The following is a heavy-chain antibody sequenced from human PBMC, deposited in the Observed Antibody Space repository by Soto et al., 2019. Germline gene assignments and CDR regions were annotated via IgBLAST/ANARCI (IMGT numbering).Heavy chain of an antibody. D-gene: IGHD2-21*01. Sequence: EGRLLESGGGLVQPGGSLEVSCRASGFNFANYAMSWVRQAPGKGPEWVSSVGGGGSDTKYADSVRGRFTISRDDSKSTLFIHMNGLGAEDTAIYFCAKDFIPRNSIYDPFDIWGEGTTVTVSS. CDR1: GFNFANYA. J-gene: IGHJ3*02. CDR3: AKDFIPRNSIYDPFDI. CDR2: VGGGGSDT. V-gene: IGHV3-23*01.